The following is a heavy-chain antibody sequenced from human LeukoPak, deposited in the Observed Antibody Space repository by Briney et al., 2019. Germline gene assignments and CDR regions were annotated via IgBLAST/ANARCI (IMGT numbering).Heavy chain of an antibody. J-gene: IGHJ4*02. V-gene: IGHV3-30*02. D-gene: IGHD3-10*01. Sequence: GGSLRLSYAASGFTFSSYVMHWVRQAPGKGLEWVAFIRYDGSNKYYADSVKGRFTISRDNSKNTLYLQMNSLRAEDTAVYYCAKDPGAHYYGSGSYRRGSYFDYWGQGTLVTVSS. CDR3: AKDPGAHYYGSGSYRRGSYFDY. CDR2: IRYDGSNK. CDR1: GFTFSSYV.